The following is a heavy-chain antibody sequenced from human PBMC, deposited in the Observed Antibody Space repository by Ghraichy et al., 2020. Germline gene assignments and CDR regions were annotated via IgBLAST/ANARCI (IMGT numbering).Heavy chain of an antibody. CDR2: VNHSGST. Sequence: SETLSLTCAVYGGSFSGYYWSWIRQSPGKGLEWIGEVNHSGSTNYNPSLKSRVTISVDTSKNQFSLKLSSVTAADTAVYYCARGNPSGKAVANDYWGQGTLVTVSS. D-gene: IGHD6-19*01. CDR1: GGSFSGYY. CDR3: ARGNPSGKAVANDY. V-gene: IGHV4-34*01. J-gene: IGHJ4*02.